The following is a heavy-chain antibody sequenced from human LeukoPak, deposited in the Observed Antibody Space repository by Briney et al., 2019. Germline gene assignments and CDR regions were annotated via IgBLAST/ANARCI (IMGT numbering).Heavy chain of an antibody. CDR2: IYYSGST. CDR3: ARWYSSSWYYFDY. D-gene: IGHD6-13*01. J-gene: IGHJ4*02. V-gene: IGHV4-59*01. CDR1: GGSISSYY. Sequence: PSETLSLTCTVSGGSISSYYWSWIRQPPGKGLEGIGYIYYSGSTNYNPSLKTRVTISVDTSKNQFSLKLSSVTAADTAVYYCARWYSSSWYYFDYWGQGTLVTVSS.